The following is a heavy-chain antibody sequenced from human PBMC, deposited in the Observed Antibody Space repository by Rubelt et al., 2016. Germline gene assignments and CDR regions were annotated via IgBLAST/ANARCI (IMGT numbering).Heavy chain of an antibody. Sequence: EVQLVESGGGLVQPGGSLRLSCAASGFTVSSNYMSWVRQAPGKGLEWVSVIYSGGSTYYADSVKGRFTISRDNSKNTLYLQMNSLRAEDTAVYYCASSLHYDSSGYFVWGQGTLVTVSS. V-gene: IGHV3-66*01. CDR2: IYSGGST. CDR3: ASSLHYDSSGYFV. J-gene: IGHJ4*02. D-gene: IGHD3-22*01. CDR1: GFTVSSNY.